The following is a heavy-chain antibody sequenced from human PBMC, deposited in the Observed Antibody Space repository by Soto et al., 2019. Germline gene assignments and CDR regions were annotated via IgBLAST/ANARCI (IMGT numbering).Heavy chain of an antibody. Sequence: SGGSLRLSCAASGFTVISNYMSWVRQAPGKGLEWVSVIYSGGSTYYADSVKGRFTISRDNSKNTLYLQMNSLRAEDTAVYYCARDRYDFWSGSVWGQGTLVTVSS. J-gene: IGHJ4*02. CDR3: ARDRYDFWSGSV. D-gene: IGHD3-3*01. CDR1: GFTVISNY. CDR2: IYSGGST. V-gene: IGHV3-53*01.